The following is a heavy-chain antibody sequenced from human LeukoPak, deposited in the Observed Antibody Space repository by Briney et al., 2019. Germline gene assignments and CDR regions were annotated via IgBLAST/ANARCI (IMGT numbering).Heavy chain of an antibody. J-gene: IGHJ5*02. CDR3: ARATEARDYYDSSGLGFDP. CDR2: IYYSGST. V-gene: IGHV4-39*07. Sequence: PSETLSLTCTVSGGSISSSSYYWGWIRQPPGKGLEWIGSIYYSGSTYYNPSLKSRVTISVDTSKNQFSLKLSSVTAADTAVYYCARATEARDYYDSSGLGFDPWGQGTLVTVSS. D-gene: IGHD3-22*01. CDR1: GGSISSSSYY.